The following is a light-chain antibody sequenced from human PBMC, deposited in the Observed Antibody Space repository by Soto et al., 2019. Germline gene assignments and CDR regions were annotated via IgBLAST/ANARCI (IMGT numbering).Light chain of an antibody. CDR1: QSISSW. Sequence: IHMTQSPATLSASVLYRVTITFRASQSISSWLAWYQQKPGKAPKLLIYDASSLKSGVPARFSGSGSGTEFTLTISSLQPDDFATYYCQQYNTYSTFGQGTRLEIK. J-gene: IGKJ5*01. CDR2: DAS. CDR3: QQYNTYST. V-gene: IGKV1-5*01.